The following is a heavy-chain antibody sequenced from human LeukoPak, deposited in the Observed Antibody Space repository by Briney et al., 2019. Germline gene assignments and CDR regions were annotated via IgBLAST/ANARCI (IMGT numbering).Heavy chain of an antibody. V-gene: IGHV3-23*01. D-gene: IGHD3-3*01. J-gene: IGHJ6*02. CDR2: ISGSGYCI. CDR3: AKAGFWSGYFVSGMDV. CDR1: GYTFSRYD. Sequence: GVPLRLFCTPCGYTFSRYDVRGPRGSPGEGVECVSAISGSGYCIHYADSVKGRFTISRDNSKNTLYLQMNSLRAEDTAVYYCAKAGFWSGYFVSGMDVWGQGTTVTVSS.